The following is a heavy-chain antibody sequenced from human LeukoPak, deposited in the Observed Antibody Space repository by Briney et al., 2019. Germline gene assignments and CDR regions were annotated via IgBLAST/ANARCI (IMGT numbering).Heavy chain of an antibody. CDR1: GFTFSSYG. Sequence: PGGSLRLSCAASGFTFSSYGMHWVRQAPGKGLEWVAVISYDGSNKYYADSVKGRFTISRDNSKNTLYLQMNSLRAEDTAVYYCAKVKPPFARSRYSSGWYDYWGQGTLVTVSS. CDR3: AKVKPPFARSRYSSGWYDY. V-gene: IGHV3-30*18. J-gene: IGHJ4*02. D-gene: IGHD6-19*01. CDR2: ISYDGSNK.